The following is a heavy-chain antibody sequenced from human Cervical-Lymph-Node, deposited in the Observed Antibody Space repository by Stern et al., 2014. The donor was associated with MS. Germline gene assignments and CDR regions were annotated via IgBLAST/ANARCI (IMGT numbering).Heavy chain of an antibody. D-gene: IGHD2-2*01. Sequence: VQLEESGPGLVKPSQTLSLTCTVSGGSISSGDYYWSWIRQPPGKGLEWIGYIYYSGSTYYNPPLKSRVTISVDTSKNQFSLKLSSVTAADTAVYYCASANCSSTSCPNWFDPWGQGTLVTVSS. CDR2: IYYSGST. V-gene: IGHV4-30-4*01. CDR1: GGSISSGDYY. J-gene: IGHJ5*02. CDR3: ASANCSSTSCPNWFDP.